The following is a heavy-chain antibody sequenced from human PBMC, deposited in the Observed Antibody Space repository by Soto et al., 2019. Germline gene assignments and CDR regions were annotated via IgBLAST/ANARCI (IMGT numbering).Heavy chain of an antibody. CDR3: AGSVGGGFDY. CDR2: VYIGGNT. D-gene: IGHD3-16*01. CDR1: GFTVSSNY. J-gene: IGHJ4*02. Sequence: EVQLVESGGGLVQPGGSLRLSCAASGFTVSSNYMSWVGQAPGKGLEWVSVVYIGGNTYYAESVEDRFTISRDNFQNMLYLQMNSLKAEATAVYYCAGSVGGGFDYWGQGTLVTVSS. V-gene: IGHV3-66*01.